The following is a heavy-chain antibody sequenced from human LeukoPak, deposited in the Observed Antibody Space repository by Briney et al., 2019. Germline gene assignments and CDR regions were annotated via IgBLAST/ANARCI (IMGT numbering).Heavy chain of an antibody. V-gene: IGHV1-2*02. J-gene: IGHJ4*02. D-gene: IGHD3-10*01. CDR3: AREALGSGTYYSDY. CDR2: INPNNGGT. Sequence: ASVKVSCKASGYTFTGYYIHWVRQAPGQGPEWMGWINPNNGGTYYVQTFQGRVTMTRDRSISTSYMELSRLRSDDTAVYYCAREALGSGTYYSDYWGQGTLVTISS. CDR1: GYTFTGYY.